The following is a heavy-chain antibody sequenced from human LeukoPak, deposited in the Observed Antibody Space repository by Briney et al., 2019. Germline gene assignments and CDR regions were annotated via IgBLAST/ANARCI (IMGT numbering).Heavy chain of an antibody. CDR1: GGSFSGYY. CDR3: ARVAITIFGLFDP. Sequence: SETLSLTCAVYGGSFSGYYWSWIRQPPGKGLEWIGEINHSGSTNYNPSLKSRVTISVDTSKNQFSLKLSSVTAADTAVYYCARVAITIFGLFDPWGHGTLVTVSS. V-gene: IGHV4-34*01. J-gene: IGHJ5*02. CDR2: INHSGST. D-gene: IGHD3-3*01.